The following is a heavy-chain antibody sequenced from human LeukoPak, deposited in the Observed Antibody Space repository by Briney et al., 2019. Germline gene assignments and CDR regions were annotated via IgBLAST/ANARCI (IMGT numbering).Heavy chain of an antibody. D-gene: IGHD3-3*01. V-gene: IGHV3-23*01. CDR1: GFTFSSYA. CDR3: AKTGGELYDFWSGYLYPRPS. J-gene: IGHJ4*02. Sequence: PGGSLRLSCAASGFTFSSYAMSWVRQAPGKGLEWVSAISGSGGSTYYADSVKGRFTISRDNSKNTLYLQMYSLRAEDTAVYYCAKTGGELYDFWSGYLYPRPSWGQGTLVTVSS. CDR2: ISGSGGST.